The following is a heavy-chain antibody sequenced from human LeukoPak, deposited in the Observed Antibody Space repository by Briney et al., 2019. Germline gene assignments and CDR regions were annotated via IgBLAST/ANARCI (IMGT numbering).Heavy chain of an antibody. CDR2: ISSSSSTI. CDR3: ARDYYDFWSGYYTHYYYYCYMDV. Sequence: GGSLRLSRAASGFTFSSHWMHWVRQAPGKGLEWVSYISSSSSTIYYADSVKGRFTISRDNAKNSLYLQMNSLRAEDTAVYYCARDYYDFWSGYYTHYYYYCYMDVWGKGITVTVSS. D-gene: IGHD3-3*01. V-gene: IGHV3-48*04. CDR1: GFTFSSHW. J-gene: IGHJ6*03.